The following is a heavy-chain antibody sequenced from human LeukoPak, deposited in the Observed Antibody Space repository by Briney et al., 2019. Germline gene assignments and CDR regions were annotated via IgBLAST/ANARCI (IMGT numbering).Heavy chain of an antibody. V-gene: IGHV3-23*01. CDR2: ISGAGGST. D-gene: IGHD4-17*01. CDR3: AKGHSDFGTGFDL. Sequence: GGSLRLSCAASGFTFSSFAMSWVRQAPGKGLESVSLISGAGGSTYYADSVKGRFTISRDNSQNTLYLQMNSLRAEDTAVYYCAKGHSDFGTGFDLWGQGTLVTVSS. CDR1: GFTFSSFA. J-gene: IGHJ4*02.